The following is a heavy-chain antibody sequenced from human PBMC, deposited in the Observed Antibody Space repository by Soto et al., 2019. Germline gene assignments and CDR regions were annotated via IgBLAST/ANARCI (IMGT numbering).Heavy chain of an antibody. V-gene: IGHV6-1*01. CDR3: ARDRAGITMIRGVIEFDY. D-gene: IGHD3-10*01. CDR1: GDSVSTNSAA. Sequence: SHTLSLTCAISGDSVSTNSAAWNWIRQSPSRGLEWLGRTYYRSKWYNEYAVSVKSRMTINPDTSKNQFSLQLNSVTPEDTAVYYCARDRAGITMIRGVIEFDYWGQGTLVTVSS. J-gene: IGHJ4*02. CDR2: TYYRSKWYN.